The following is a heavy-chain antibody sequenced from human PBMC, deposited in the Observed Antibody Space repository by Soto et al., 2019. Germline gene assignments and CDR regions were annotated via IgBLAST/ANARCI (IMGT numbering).Heavy chain of an antibody. CDR2: IVVGSGNT. J-gene: IGHJ3*02. CDR3: AADYMPARHYDSSGYLSDACDI. V-gene: IGHV1-58*01. Sequence: SVKVSCKASGFTFTSSAVQWVRQARGQRIEWIGWIVVGSGNTNYAQKFQERVSITRDMSTSTAYMELSSLRSEDTAVYYCAADYMPARHYDSSGYLSDACDIWGQGTMVTVAS. D-gene: IGHD3-22*01. CDR1: GFTFTSSA.